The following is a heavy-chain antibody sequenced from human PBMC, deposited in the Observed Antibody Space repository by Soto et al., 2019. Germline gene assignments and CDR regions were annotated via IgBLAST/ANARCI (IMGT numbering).Heavy chain of an antibody. D-gene: IGHD2-15*01. CDR3: ARLNLPYRGIPTGVDV. CDR2: ISYSGTT. V-gene: IGHV4-31*01. Sequence: QVQLQESGPGLVKPSQTLSLTCTVSGGSIRSVGYFWSWIRQHPGKGLEWIAHISYSGTTYYNPSLHSPLTMSEHTPKQQFSPRLSSVTAADTAVYYCARLNLPYRGIPTGVDVWGQGTTVTVSS. CDR1: GGSIRSVGYF. J-gene: IGHJ6*02.